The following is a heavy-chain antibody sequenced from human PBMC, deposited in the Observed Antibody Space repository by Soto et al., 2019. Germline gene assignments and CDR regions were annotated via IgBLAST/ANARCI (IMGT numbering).Heavy chain of an antibody. V-gene: IGHV3-30*18. Sequence: GSLRLSCAAPGFTFSSYGMHWVRQAPGKGLEWVAVISYDGSNKYYADSVKGRFTISRDNSKNTLYLQMNSLRAEDTAVYYCAKGVGYSYEYYFDYWGQGTLVTVSS. D-gene: IGHD5-18*01. CDR3: AKGVGYSYEYYFDY. CDR2: ISYDGSNK. CDR1: GFTFSSYG. J-gene: IGHJ4*02.